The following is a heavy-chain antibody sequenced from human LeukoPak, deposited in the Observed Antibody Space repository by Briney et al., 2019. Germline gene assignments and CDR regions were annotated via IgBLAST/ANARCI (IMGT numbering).Heavy chain of an antibody. CDR1: RFTFSKYA. CDR2: INAAGYT. V-gene: IGHV3-23*01. CDR3: ARVFSSSWPNWFDP. Sequence: GGSLRLSCAASRFTFSKYAMTWVRQAPGKGLEWVSSINAAGYTWYADSVKGRFTISRDNSKNTLNLQMNSLRAEDTAVYYCARVFSSSWPNWFDPWGQGTLVTVSS. D-gene: IGHD6-13*01. J-gene: IGHJ5*02.